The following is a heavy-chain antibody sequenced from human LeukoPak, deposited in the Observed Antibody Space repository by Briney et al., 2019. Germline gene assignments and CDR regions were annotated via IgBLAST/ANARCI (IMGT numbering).Heavy chain of an antibody. Sequence: PGGSLRLSCAASGFTLSSTYISGVPQAPGKGLEWVSVIYSCGTTYYADSVKGRFTISRDNSKNTLYLEMNSLRAEDTAVYYCARDSSGLSYLDYWGQGTLVTVSS. CDR3: ARDSSGLSYLDY. D-gene: IGHD3-22*01. J-gene: IGHJ4*02. CDR1: GFTLSSTY. V-gene: IGHV3-66*01. CDR2: IYSCGTT.